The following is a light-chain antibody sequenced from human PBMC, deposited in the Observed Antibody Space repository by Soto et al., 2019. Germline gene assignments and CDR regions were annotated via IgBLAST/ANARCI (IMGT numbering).Light chain of an antibody. CDR1: QSVSSN. J-gene: IGKJ4*01. V-gene: IGKV3-15*01. Sequence: PATLSLSPGERATLSCRASQSVSSNLAWYQQKPGQAPRLLIYGASTRATGIPARFSGSGSGTEFTLTISSLQSEDFAVYYCQQYNNWPLTFGGGTKVDIK. CDR2: GAS. CDR3: QQYNNWPLT.